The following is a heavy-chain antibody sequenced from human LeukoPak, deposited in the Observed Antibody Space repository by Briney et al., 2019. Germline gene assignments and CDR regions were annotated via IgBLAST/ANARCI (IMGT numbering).Heavy chain of an antibody. CDR1: EFSVGSNY. CDR2: IYSGGST. D-gene: IGHD6-6*01. V-gene: IGHV3-66*01. Sequence: GGSLRLSCAASEFSVGSNYMTWVRQAPGKGLEWVSLIYSGGSTYYADSVKGRFTISRDNSKNTLYLQMNSLRAEDTAVYYCARGSSNVAARNNWFGSWGQGTLVIVSS. CDR3: ARGSSNVAARNNWFGS. J-gene: IGHJ5*01.